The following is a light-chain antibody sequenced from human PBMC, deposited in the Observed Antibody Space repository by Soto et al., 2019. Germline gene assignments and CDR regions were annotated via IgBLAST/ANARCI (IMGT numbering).Light chain of an antibody. J-gene: IGLJ1*01. V-gene: IGLV1-51*01. CDR3: GTWDSSFHV. CDR2: DNN. CDR1: SSNIGNNY. Sequence: QSVLTQPPSVSAAPGQKVTTSCSGSSSNIGNNYVSWYQQLPGTAPKLLIYDNNKRPSGIPDRFTGSKSGTSATLGITGLQTGDEADYYCGTWDSSFHVFGTGTKV.